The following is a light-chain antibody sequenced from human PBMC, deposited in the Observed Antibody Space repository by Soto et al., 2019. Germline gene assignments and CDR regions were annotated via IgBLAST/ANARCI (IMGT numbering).Light chain of an antibody. V-gene: IGKV3D-15*01. Sequence: DIVLTQSPCTLSLSPGDIATLSFRATQSVISNLALHQQKPGQAPRLLIYGASTSATGFPAIFSCGLSVAEFTLTITSLQDEDFAVYWCQQNSNWPLTFGAGTRLEIK. CDR2: GAS. J-gene: IGKJ5*01. CDR1: QSVISN. CDR3: QQNSNWPLT.